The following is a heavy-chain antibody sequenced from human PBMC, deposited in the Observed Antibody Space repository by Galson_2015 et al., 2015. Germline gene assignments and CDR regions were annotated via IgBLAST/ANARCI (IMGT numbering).Heavy chain of an antibody. CDR2: IYYSGST. V-gene: IGHV4-30-4*01. CDR1: GGSISSGDYY. J-gene: IGHJ5*02. Sequence: LSLTCTVSGGSISSGDYYWSWIRQPPGKGLEWIGYIYYSGSTYYNPSLKSRITISVDTSKNQFSLKLSSVTAADTAVYYCARGGVVPAANPTFDPWGQGTLVTVSS. CDR3: ARGGVVPAANPTFDP. D-gene: IGHD2-2*01.